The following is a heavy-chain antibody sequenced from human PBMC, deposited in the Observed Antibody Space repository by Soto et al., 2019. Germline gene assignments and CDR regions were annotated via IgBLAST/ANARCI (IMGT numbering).Heavy chain of an antibody. D-gene: IGHD1-26*01. J-gene: IGHJ5*02. CDR3: ARPPGTYCGWFDP. CDR1: GGSISSRSYY. CDR2: IYYSGST. V-gene: IGHV4-39*01. Sequence: QLQLQESGPGLVKPSETLSLICTVSGGSISSRSYYWGWIRQPPGKGLEWIGSIYYSGSTYYNPSLKSRVTISVDTSKNQCSLKLSSVTAADTAVYYCARPPGTYCGWFDPWGQGTLVTVSS.